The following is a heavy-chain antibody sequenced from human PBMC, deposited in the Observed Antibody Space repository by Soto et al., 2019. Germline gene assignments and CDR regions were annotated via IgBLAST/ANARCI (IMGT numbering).Heavy chain of an antibody. CDR3: ARTTGDYDILTGYGGYFAY. V-gene: IGHV3-30-3*01. CDR1: GFTFSSYA. D-gene: IGHD3-9*01. Sequence: LSLTCAASGFTFSSYAMHWVRQAPGKGLEWVAVISYDGSNKYYADSVKGRFTISRDNSKNTLYLQMNSLRAEDTAVYYCARTTGDYDILTGYGGYFAYWGQGTLVTVSS. CDR2: ISYDGSNK. J-gene: IGHJ4*02.